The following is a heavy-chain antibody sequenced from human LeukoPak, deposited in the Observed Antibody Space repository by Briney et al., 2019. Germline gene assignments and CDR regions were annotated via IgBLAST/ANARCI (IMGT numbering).Heavy chain of an antibody. J-gene: IGHJ3*02. CDR2: ISYDGSNK. CDR3: AKLPSGTDAFDI. D-gene: IGHD2-2*01. Sequence: PGGSLRLSCAASGFTFSSYGMHWVRQAPGKGLEWGAVISYDGSNKYYADSVKGRFTISRDNSKNTLYLQMNSLRAEDTTVYYCAKLPSGTDAFDIWGHGTMVTVSS. V-gene: IGHV3-30*18. CDR1: GFTFSSYG.